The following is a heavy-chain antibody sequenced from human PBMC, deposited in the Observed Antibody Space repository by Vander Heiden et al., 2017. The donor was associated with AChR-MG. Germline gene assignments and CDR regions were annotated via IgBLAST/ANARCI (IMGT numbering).Heavy chain of an antibody. J-gene: IGHJ4*02. CDR2: IWYDGSNQ. V-gene: IGHV3-33*01. CDR1: GFTFSSYD. CDR3: ARDPAEDVGSGSSFDFDY. Sequence: QVQLVESGGGVVQPGRSLRLSCAASGFTFSSYDIHWVRQAPGKGLEWVAVIWYDGSNQYYADSGKGRFTISRDNSQNTVYLQMNNLRAEDTAVYHCARDPAEDVGSGSSFDFDYWGQGTLVTVSS. D-gene: IGHD3-3*01.